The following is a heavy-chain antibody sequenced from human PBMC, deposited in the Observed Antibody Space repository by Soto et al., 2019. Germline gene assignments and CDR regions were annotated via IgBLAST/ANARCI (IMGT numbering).Heavy chain of an antibody. CDR3: ARWYSGSYLLVLDAFDI. CDR2: ISSSSSYT. J-gene: IGHJ3*02. D-gene: IGHD1-26*01. Sequence: GGSLRLSCAASGFTFSDYYMSWIRQAPGKGLEWVSYISSSSSYTNYADSVKGRFTISRDNAKNSLYLQMNSLRAEDTAVYYCARWYSGSYLLVLDAFDIWGQGTMVTVSS. V-gene: IGHV3-11*06. CDR1: GFTFSDYY.